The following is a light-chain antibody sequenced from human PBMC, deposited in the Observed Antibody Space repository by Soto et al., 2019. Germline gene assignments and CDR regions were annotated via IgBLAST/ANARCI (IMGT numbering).Light chain of an antibody. CDR2: DVS. V-gene: IGLV2-14*01. CDR1: SSDVGGYNY. Sequence: QSALTQPASVSGSPGQSITISCTGTSSDVGGYNYVSWCQQHPGKAPKLMIYDVSNRPSGVSNRFSGSKSGNMASLTISGLQAEDEADYYCSSYTSSSTPYVFGTGTKVTVL. J-gene: IGLJ1*01. CDR3: SSYTSSSTPYV.